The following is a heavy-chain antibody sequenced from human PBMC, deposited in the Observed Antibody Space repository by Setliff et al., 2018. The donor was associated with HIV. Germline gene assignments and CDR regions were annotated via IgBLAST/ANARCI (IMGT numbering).Heavy chain of an antibody. CDR3: ARHYGAVKSVVTVVAKYFPH. Sequence: SETLSLTCNVSGGSIRSSSYYWGWNRQPPGKGLEWIGSIYYRGNTYYNPSLKSRVTISVDTSKNQFSLKLTSVTAADTAVYYCARHYGAVKSVVTVVAKYFPHWGQGTLVTVSS. CDR2: IYYRGNT. CDR1: GGSIRSSSYY. J-gene: IGHJ1*01. V-gene: IGHV4-39*01. D-gene: IGHD2-21*02.